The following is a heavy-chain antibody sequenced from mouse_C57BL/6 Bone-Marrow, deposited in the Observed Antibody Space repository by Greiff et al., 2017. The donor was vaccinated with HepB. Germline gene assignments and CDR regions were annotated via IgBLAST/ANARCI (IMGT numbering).Heavy chain of an antibody. CDR2: INPNNGGT. V-gene: IGHV1-26*01. CDR3: AWLLRTYYYAMDY. D-gene: IGHD2-3*01. Sequence: VQLQQSGPELVKPGASVKISCKASGYTFTDYYMNWVKQSHGKSLEWIGDINPNNGGTSYNQKFKGKATLTVDKSSSTAYMELRSLTSEDSAVYYCAWLLRTYYYAMDYWGQGTSVTVSS. J-gene: IGHJ4*01. CDR1: GYTFTDYY.